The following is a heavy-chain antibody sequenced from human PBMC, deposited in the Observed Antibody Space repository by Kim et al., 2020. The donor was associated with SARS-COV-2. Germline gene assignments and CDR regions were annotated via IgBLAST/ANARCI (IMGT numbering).Heavy chain of an antibody. CDR3: HIGNSSGWYWGDY. CDR1: GGSFSGYY. D-gene: IGHD6-19*01. J-gene: IGHJ4*02. CDR2: INHSGST. Sequence: SETLSLTCAVYGGSFSGYYWSWIRQPPGKGLEWIGEINHSGSTNYNPSLKSRVTISVDTSKKQFSLKLSSVTAADTAGYYCHIGNSSGWYWGDYWGQGTLVTRCS. V-gene: IGHV4-34*01.